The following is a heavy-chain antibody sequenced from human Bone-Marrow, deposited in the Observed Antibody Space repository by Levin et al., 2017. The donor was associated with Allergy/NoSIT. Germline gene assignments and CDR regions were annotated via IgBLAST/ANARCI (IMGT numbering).Heavy chain of an antibody. J-gene: IGHJ2*01. Sequence: SETLSLTCTVSGGSITSDYWTWIRQSPGKGLEWIGYIYQNGNTNYLPSLRSRVTISLDRSKNQFSLNLTSVTAADSAVYYCAKGVAKLGRALWYFDLWGRGTLVTVSS. CDR2: IYQNGNT. CDR1: GGSITSDY. CDR3: AKGVAKLGRALWYFDL. D-gene: IGHD2-15*01. V-gene: IGHV4-59*01.